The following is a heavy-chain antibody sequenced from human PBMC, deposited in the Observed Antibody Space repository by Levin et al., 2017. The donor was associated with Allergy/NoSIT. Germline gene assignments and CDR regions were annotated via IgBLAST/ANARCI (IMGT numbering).Heavy chain of an antibody. J-gene: IGHJ6*02. CDR3: ARDPTRPLGEPGRLYYDGMDV. V-gene: IGHV4-4*07. Sequence: SETLSLTCTVSGGSISSYYWSWIRQPAGKGLEWIGRIYTSGSTNYNPSLKSRVTMSVDTSKNQFSLKLSSVTAADTAVYYCARDPTRPLGEPGRLYYDGMDVWGQGTTVTVSS. CDR2: IYTSGST. D-gene: IGHD1-26*01. CDR1: GGSISSYY.